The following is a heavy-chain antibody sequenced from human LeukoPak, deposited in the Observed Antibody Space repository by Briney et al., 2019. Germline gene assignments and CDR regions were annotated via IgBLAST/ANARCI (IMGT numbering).Heavy chain of an antibody. J-gene: IGHJ4*02. V-gene: IGHV1-2*02. CDR2: INPNSGGT. D-gene: IGHD2-21*02. CDR1: GYSFKAYY. CDR3: ATGGQIPVTSPDY. Sequence: ASVKVSCKASGYSFKAYYIHWVRQAPGQGLEWMGWINPNSGGTNFAQKFQGRVTMTRDTSISTAYMELSSLRSDDTAVYYCATGGQIPVTSPDYWGQGTLVTVSS.